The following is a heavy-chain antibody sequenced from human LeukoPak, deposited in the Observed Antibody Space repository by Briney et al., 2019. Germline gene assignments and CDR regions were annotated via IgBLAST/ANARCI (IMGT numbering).Heavy chain of an antibody. Sequence: GGSLRLSCAASGFRFDEYWRSWVRQAPGKGLEWVANIKQDGSDKNYVDSVKGRFIISRDNAKNSLFLQMNSLRAEDTAVYYCARDGWSVDYWGQGTLVTVSS. CDR2: IKQDGSDK. J-gene: IGHJ4*02. CDR3: ARDGWSVDY. CDR1: GFRFDEYW. V-gene: IGHV3-7*05. D-gene: IGHD2-15*01.